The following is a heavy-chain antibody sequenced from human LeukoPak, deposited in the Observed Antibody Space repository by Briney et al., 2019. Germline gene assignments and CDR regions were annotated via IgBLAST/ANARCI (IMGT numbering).Heavy chain of an antibody. Sequence: GRSLRLSCAASGFSFSSYGMHWVRQAPGKGLEYVSAINSNGGSTYYANSVKGRFTISRDNSRSTLYLQMGSLRAEDMAVYYCARECSYGDSDYWGQGTLVTVSS. CDR1: GFSFSSYG. CDR3: ARECSYGDSDY. D-gene: IGHD5-18*01. V-gene: IGHV3-64*01. CDR2: INSNGGST. J-gene: IGHJ4*02.